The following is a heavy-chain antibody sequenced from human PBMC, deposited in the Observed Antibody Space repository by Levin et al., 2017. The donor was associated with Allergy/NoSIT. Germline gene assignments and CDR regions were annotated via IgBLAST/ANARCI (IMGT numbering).Heavy chain of an antibody. D-gene: IGHD2/OR15-2a*01. Sequence: SQTLSLTCAVSGGSISSDGYTWSWIRQPPGKGLEWIGYIYHSGSTNYNPSLKSRVTISVDRSKNQFSLKLSSVTAADTAVYYCARAPSSTIIAYYFDYWGQGTLVTVSS. CDR2: IYHSGST. J-gene: IGHJ4*02. CDR3: ARAPSSTIIAYYFDY. V-gene: IGHV4-30-2*01. CDR1: GGSISSDGYT.